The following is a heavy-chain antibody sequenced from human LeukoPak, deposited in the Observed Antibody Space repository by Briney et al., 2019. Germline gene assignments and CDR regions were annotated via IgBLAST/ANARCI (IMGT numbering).Heavy chain of an antibody. D-gene: IGHD3-3*01. V-gene: IGHV3-21*01. CDR3: AKDYDFWSGYFDY. CDR2: ITSSSSFI. J-gene: IGHJ4*02. Sequence: GGSLRLSCAASGFTFSSYTMNWVRQAPGKGLEWVSSITSSSSFIYYADSLKGRFTISRDNAKNSLYLQMNSLRAEDTAVYYCAKDYDFWSGYFDYWGQGTLVTVSS. CDR1: GFTFSSYT.